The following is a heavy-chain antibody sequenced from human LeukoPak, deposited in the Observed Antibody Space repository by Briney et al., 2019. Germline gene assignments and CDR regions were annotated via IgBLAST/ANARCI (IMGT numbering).Heavy chain of an antibody. J-gene: IGHJ3*02. CDR2: IYYSGST. CDR3: ARPRDGYNPDNAFDI. V-gene: IGHV4-39*01. CDR1: GGSISSSSYY. Sequence: PSETLSLTCTVSGGSISSSSYYWGWIRQPPGKGLEWIGSIYYSGSTYYNPSLKSRVTISVDTSKNQFSLKLSSVTAADTAVYYCARPRDGYNPDNAFDIWGQGTMVTVSS. D-gene: IGHD5-24*01.